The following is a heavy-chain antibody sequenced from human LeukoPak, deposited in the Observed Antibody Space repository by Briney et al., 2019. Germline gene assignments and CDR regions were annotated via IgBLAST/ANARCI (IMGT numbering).Heavy chain of an antibody. CDR2: ISGSGDST. V-gene: IGHV3-23*01. CDR1: GFTFSNYW. CDR3: ATYRRGYHDSSESYYFDY. Sequence: QTGGSLRLSCVASGFTFSNYWMHWVRQPPGKGLEWVSGISGSGDSTYYADSVKGRFTISRDNSKNTLYLQMNGLRAEDTAVYYCATYRRGYHDSSESYYFDYWGQGTLVTVSS. J-gene: IGHJ4*02. D-gene: IGHD3-22*01.